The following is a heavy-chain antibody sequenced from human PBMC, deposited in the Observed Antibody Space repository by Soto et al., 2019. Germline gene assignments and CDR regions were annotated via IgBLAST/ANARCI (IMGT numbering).Heavy chain of an antibody. V-gene: IGHV3-30-3*01. D-gene: IGHD4-4*01. CDR1: GLTFSSYA. CDR3: ARPLWRDDYNWGYFDL. Sequence: QVQLVESGGGVVQPGRSLRLSCAASGLTFSSYAMHWVRKAPGKGLEWVAVISYDGSNKYYSDSVKGRFTISRDNSKNTLYLQMNSLRAEDTAVYYCARPLWRDDYNWGYFDLWGRGTLVTVSS. CDR2: ISYDGSNK. J-gene: IGHJ2*01.